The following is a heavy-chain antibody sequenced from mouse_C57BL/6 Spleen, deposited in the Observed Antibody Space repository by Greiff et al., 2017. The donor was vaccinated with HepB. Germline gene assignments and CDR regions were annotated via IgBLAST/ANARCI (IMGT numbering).Heavy chain of an antibody. CDR1: GYTFTDYN. CDR2: INPNNGGT. V-gene: IGHV1-22*01. CDR3: ARVSNYVSWFAY. J-gene: IGHJ3*01. D-gene: IGHD2-5*01. Sequence: VQLQQSGPELVKPGASVKMSCKASGYTFTDYNMHWVKQSHGKSLEWIGYINPNNGGTSYNQKFKGKATLTVNKSSSTAYMELRSLTSEDSAVYYCARVSNYVSWFAYWGQGTLVTVSA.